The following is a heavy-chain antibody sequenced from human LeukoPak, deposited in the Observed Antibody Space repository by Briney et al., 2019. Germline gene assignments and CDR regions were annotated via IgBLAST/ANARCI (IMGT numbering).Heavy chain of an antibody. Sequence: GGSLRLSCEASGFAFSSYWASWVRQAPGKGLEWVANINQDGNSQNYVDSVRGRFTISKDNAKNSVYLQMNSLRAEDTAVYYCARSRSITIFYENWFDPWGQGTLVTVSS. CDR3: ARSRSITIFYENWFDP. CDR2: INQDGNSQ. V-gene: IGHV3-7*01. D-gene: IGHD3-9*01. CDR1: GFAFSSYW. J-gene: IGHJ5*02.